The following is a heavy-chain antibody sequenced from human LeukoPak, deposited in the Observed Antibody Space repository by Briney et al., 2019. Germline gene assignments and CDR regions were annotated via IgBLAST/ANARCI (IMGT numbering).Heavy chain of an antibody. J-gene: IGHJ3*02. D-gene: IGHD3-22*01. CDR2: ISSSGGYI. V-gene: IGHV3-21*01. CDR1: GFTFSTYS. CDR3: ARDSSAYYTFDI. Sequence: GGSLRLSCAASGFTFSTYSMNWVRQAPGKGLEWVSSISSSGGYIFDADSVKGRFTISRDNAKNSLYLQMNRLRAEDTAVYYCARDSSAYYTFDIWGQGTMVTVSS.